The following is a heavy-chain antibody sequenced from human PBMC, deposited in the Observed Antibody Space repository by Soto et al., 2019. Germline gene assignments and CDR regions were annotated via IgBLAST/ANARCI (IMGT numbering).Heavy chain of an antibody. CDR3: AREPDPAGSSWYGAFDI. J-gene: IGHJ3*02. V-gene: IGHV1-46*01. D-gene: IGHD6-13*01. Sequence: QVQLVQSGAEVKKPGASVKVSCKASGYTFTSYYMHWVRQAPGQGLEWMGIINPSGGSTSYAQKFQGKVTMTRDTSTSTVYMEQRSMRSEDTAVYYCAREPDPAGSSWYGAFDIWGQGTMVTVTS. CDR2: INPSGGST. CDR1: GYTFTSYY.